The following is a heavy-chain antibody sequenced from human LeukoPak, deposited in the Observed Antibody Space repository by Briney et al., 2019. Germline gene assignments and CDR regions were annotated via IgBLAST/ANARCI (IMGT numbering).Heavy chain of an antibody. CDR2: IISDGSYT. Sequence: GGSLRLSCAASGFTFSNYWMHWVRQAPGKGLVWVSRIISDGSYTFYADSVKGRFTISRDNARNTLYLQMNSLRAEDTAVYYCAREFADYYDSSGSFGYWGQGTLVTVSS. CDR3: AREFADYYDSSGSFGY. J-gene: IGHJ4*02. D-gene: IGHD3-22*01. CDR1: GFTFSNYW. V-gene: IGHV3-74*01.